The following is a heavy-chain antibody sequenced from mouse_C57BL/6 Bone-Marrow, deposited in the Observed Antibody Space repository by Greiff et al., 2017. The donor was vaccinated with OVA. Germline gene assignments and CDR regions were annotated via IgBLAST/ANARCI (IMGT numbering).Heavy chain of an antibody. J-gene: IGHJ4*01. CDR3: VRHGWLRRYAMDY. V-gene: IGHV10-1*01. Sequence: EADGGLVQPKGSLKLSCAASGFSFNTYAMNWVRQAPGKGLEWVARIRSKSNNYATYYADSVKDRFTISRDDSESMLYLQMNNLKTEDTAMYYCVRHGWLRRYAMDYWGQGTSVTVSS. CDR1: GFSFNTYA. D-gene: IGHD2-2*01. CDR2: IRSKSNNYAT.